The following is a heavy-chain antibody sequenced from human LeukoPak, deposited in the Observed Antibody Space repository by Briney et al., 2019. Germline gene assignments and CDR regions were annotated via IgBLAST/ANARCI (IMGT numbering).Heavy chain of an antibody. CDR1: GSNSPYY. CDR3: TRHAQTYYYGMDV. Sequence: SETLSLTCTGGSNSPYYWSWIRQSPGKGLEWIAQIHYTGGATYNPSLKSRVTISVDTSNNHLSLRLSSVTAADTAVYYCTRHAQTYYYGMDVWGQGTTVTVSS. V-gene: IGHV4-59*08. CDR2: IHYTGGA. J-gene: IGHJ6*02.